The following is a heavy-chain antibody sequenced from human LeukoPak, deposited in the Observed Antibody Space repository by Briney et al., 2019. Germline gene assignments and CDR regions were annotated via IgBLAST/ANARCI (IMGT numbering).Heavy chain of an antibody. J-gene: IGHJ5*02. CDR1: GYTFTSYG. V-gene: IGHV1-18*01. CDR3: ARNFGDFWSGNDYNWFDP. Sequence: ASVKVSCKASGYTFTSYGISWVRQAPGQGLEWMGWISAYNGNTNYAQKFQGRLTVTRDTSISTSYMELSSLTSDDTAVYYCARNFGDFWSGNDYNWFDPWGQGTLVTVSS. CDR2: ISAYNGNT. D-gene: IGHD3-3*01.